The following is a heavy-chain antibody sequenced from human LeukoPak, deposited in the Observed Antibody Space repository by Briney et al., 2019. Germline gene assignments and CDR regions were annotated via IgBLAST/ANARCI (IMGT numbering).Heavy chain of an antibody. D-gene: IGHD3-22*01. CDR2: IYYSGST. J-gene: IGHJ5*02. CDR3: ARRMYYYDSSGYGGYWLDP. CDR1: GGSISSYY. Sequence: SETLSLTCTVSGGSISSYYWSWIRQPPGKGLEWIVYIYYSGSTNYNPSLKSRVTISVDTSKNQFSLKLSSVTAADTAVYYCARRMYYYDSSGYGGYWLDPWGQGTLVTVSS. V-gene: IGHV4-59*08.